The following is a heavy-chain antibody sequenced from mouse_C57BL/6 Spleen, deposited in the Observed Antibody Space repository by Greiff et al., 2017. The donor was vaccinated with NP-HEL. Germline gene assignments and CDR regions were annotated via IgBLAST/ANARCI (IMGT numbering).Heavy chain of an antibody. V-gene: IGHV1-76*01. Sequence: QVQLQQSGAELVRPGASVKLSCKASGYTFTDYYINWVKQRPGQGLEWIARIYPGSGNTYYNEKFKGKATLTAEKSSSTAYMQLSSLTSEDSAVYFCARGEDSSGYDYAMDYWGQGTSVTVSS. CDR2: IYPGSGNT. J-gene: IGHJ4*01. CDR3: ARGEDSSGYDYAMDY. D-gene: IGHD3-2*02. CDR1: GYTFTDYY.